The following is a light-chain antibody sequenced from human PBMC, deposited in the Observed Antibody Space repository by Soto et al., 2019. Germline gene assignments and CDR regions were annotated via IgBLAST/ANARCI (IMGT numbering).Light chain of an antibody. CDR2: EVS. CDR3: CSYAGSSTLV. CDR1: SSDVGSYNL. Sequence: QSALTQPAFVSGSPGQSITISCTGTSSDVGSYNLVSWYQQHPGKAPKLMIYEVSKRPSGVSNRFSGSKSGNTASLTISGLQAEDEADYYCCSYAGSSTLVFGGWTKVTVL. V-gene: IGLV2-23*02. J-gene: IGLJ3*02.